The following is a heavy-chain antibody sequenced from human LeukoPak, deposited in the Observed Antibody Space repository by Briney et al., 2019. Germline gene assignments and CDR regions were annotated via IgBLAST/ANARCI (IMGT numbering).Heavy chain of an antibody. J-gene: IGHJ1*01. V-gene: IGHV3-21*01. D-gene: IGHD3-3*01. CDR1: GFTFSSYS. Sequence: PGGSLRLSCAASGFTFSSYSMNWDRQAPGKGLEWVSSISSSSSYIYYADSVKGRFTISRDNAKNSLYLQMNSLRAEDTAVYYCARDIPYYDFWSGYPSTAQYFQHWGQGTLVTVSS. CDR3: ARDIPYYDFWSGYPSTAQYFQH. CDR2: ISSSSSYI.